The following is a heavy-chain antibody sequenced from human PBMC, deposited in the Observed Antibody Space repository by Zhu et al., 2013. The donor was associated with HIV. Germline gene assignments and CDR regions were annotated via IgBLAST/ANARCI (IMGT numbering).Heavy chain of an antibody. CDR1: GYTLTAYY. CDR2: ISPTGDST. CDR3: ARVQWRSGTNSDFDS. D-gene: IGHD6-19*01. V-gene: IGHV1-46*01. Sequence: KKPGASVKVPCRASGYTLTAYYMHWVRQAPGLGLEWMGLISPTGDSTSYAQKFQGRITMTTDTVTNTAYMELRSLRSDDTAVYYCARVQWRSGTNSDFDSWGQGTLVTVSS. J-gene: IGHJ4*02.